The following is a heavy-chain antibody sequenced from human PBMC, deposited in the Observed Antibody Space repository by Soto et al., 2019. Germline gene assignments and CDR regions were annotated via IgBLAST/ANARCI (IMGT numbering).Heavy chain of an antibody. Sequence: SETLSLTCTVSGGSVSSVSYYWSWIRQPTGKGLEWIGYIYYSGGTNYNPSLKIRVTISVNTSKNQFSLKLGSVTAADTAVYYCARDARMPTDLGGYYYYAMDVWGQGTTVTVSS. J-gene: IGHJ6*02. V-gene: IGHV4-61*01. CDR1: GGSVSSVSYY. D-gene: IGHD4-4*01. CDR3: ARDARMPTDLGGYYYYAMDV. CDR2: IYYSGGT.